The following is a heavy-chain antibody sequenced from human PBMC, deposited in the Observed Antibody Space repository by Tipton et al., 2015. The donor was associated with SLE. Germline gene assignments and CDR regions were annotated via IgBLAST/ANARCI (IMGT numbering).Heavy chain of an antibody. CDR1: GFTFSGYY. CDR2: ISSSGSII. CDR3: ARGHDDSSCYRPGYLQN. D-gene: IGHD3-22*01. V-gene: IGHV3-11*01. Sequence: SLRLSCAASGFTFSGYYMSWIRQAPGKGLEWVSYISSSGSIIYYADSVKGRFIISRDKAKNSLYLQMNSLRTEVTAVYYCARGHDDSSCYRPGYLQNWGQGTLVTVSS. J-gene: IGHJ1*01.